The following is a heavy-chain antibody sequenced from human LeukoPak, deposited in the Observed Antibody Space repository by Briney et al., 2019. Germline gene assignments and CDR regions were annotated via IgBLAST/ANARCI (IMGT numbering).Heavy chain of an antibody. V-gene: IGHV4-59*11. CDR1: AGSISTPY. Sequence: PSETLSLTCTVSAGSISTPYWHWIRQSPGKRLEWIGFVFYGGITNYNPSLKSRVTISLDTSKNQFSLKLTSVTAADTAVYCCASGTVFGVITPQYFHYWGQGTRVTVSS. CDR2: VFYGGIT. CDR3: ASGTVFGVITPQYFHY. J-gene: IGHJ4*02. D-gene: IGHD3-3*01.